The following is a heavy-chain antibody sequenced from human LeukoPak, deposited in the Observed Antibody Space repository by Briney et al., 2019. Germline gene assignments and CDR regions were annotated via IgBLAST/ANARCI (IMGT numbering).Heavy chain of an antibody. D-gene: IGHD6-19*01. V-gene: IGHV3-30-3*01. CDR1: GFTFSSSA. Sequence: PGGSLRLSCAASGFTFSSSAMHWVRQAPDKGLEWVAVISYDGSNKYYADSVKGRSTISRDNSKNTLYLQMNSLRADDTAVYYCARDRDSSGWYEGFDYWGQGTLVTVSS. CDR3: ARDRDSSGWYEGFDY. CDR2: ISYDGSNK. J-gene: IGHJ4*02.